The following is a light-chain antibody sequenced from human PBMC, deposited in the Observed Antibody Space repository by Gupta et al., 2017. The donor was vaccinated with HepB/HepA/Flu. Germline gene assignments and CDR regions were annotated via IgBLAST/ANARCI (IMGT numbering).Light chain of an antibody. V-gene: IGKV1-39*01. CDR2: AAS. J-gene: IGKJ5*01. Sequence: DIQMTQSPSSLSASVGDRVTITCLASQSIYSYLTWYQQKPGKAPKLLIYAASSLQTGVPSRFSGSESGTDFTLTISSLQPEDFAPYYCQQSYSTPVTFGQGTRLEI. CDR3: QQSYSTPVT. CDR1: QSIYSY.